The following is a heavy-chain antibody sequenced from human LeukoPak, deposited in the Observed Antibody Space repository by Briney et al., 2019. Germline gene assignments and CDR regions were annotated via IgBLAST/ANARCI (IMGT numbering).Heavy chain of an antibody. V-gene: IGHV4-61*02. D-gene: IGHD2/OR15-2a*01. CDR2: IYTSGST. J-gene: IGHJ3*02. CDR1: GGSISSGSYY. Sequence: PSQTLSLTCTVSGGSISSGSYYWSWIRQPAGKGLEWIGRIYTSGSTNYNPSLKSRVTISVDTSKNQFSLKLSSVTAADTAVYYCARRIVSRGDAFDIWGQGTMVTVSS. CDR3: ARRIVSRGDAFDI.